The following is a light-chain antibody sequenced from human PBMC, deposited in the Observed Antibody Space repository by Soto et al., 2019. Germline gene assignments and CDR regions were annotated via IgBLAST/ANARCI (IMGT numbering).Light chain of an antibody. CDR2: AAS. V-gene: IGKV1-39*01. Sequence: DMRMTQSPASLSASVGDTVTITCRASQTTNNRLLNWYQQKPGEAPKLLIYAASSLQPGVPSTFSGSGSGTEFTLTISSLQRDDVATYYCQQSSSTPRTFGGGTKVEIK. CDR1: QTTNNRL. CDR3: QQSSSTPRT. J-gene: IGKJ4*01.